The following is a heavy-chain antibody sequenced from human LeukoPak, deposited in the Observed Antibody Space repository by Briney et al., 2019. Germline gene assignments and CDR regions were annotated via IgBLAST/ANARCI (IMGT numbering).Heavy chain of an antibody. CDR3: ARAAAAGPYYSAY. CDR2: IYTSGST. Sequence: SETLSLTCTVSGGSISSYDWSWIRQPAGKALEWIGRIYTSGSTNYSPSLKRRVTLSVHTSKHPFSLKLSSVTAADTAVYYCARAAAAGPYYSAYWGQGTLVTVSS. J-gene: IGHJ4*02. V-gene: IGHV4-4*07. CDR1: GGSISSYD. D-gene: IGHD6-13*01.